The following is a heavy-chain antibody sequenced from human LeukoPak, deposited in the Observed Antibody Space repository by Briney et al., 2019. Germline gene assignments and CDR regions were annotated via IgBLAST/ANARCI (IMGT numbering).Heavy chain of an antibody. J-gene: IGHJ4*02. CDR2: ISYDGSNK. D-gene: IGHD1-7*01. CDR3: ARVSDWNYEYYFDY. CDR1: GFTFSSYG. Sequence: GGTLRLSCAASGFTFSSYGMHWVRQAPGKGLEWVAVISYDGSNKYYADSVKGRFTISRDNSKNTLYLQMNSLRAEDTAVYYCARVSDWNYEYYFDYWGQGTLVTVSS. V-gene: IGHV3-30*03.